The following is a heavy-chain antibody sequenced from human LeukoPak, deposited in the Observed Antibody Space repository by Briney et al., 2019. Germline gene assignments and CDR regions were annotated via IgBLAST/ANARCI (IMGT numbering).Heavy chain of an antibody. CDR3: ARGGGLDV. Sequence: KPGGSLRLSCAASEFSFSSYGMHWVRQAPGKGLEWVAVISYDGSNKYYADSVKGRFTISRDNAKNSLYLQMSNLRAEDTAVYFCARGGGLDVWGQGATVTVSS. J-gene: IGHJ6*02. CDR2: ISYDGSNK. CDR1: EFSFSSYG. V-gene: IGHV3-30*03. D-gene: IGHD3-16*01.